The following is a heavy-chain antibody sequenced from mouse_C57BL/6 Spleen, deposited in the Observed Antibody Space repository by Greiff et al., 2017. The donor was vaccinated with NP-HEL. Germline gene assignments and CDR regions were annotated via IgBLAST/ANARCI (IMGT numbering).Heavy chain of an antibody. CDR3: ARSGLPYYFDY. V-gene: IGHV1-22*01. CDR2: INPNNGGT. D-gene: IGHD3-1*01. Sequence: EVKLVESGPELVKPGASVKMSCKASGYTFTDYNMHWVKQSHGKSLEWIGYINPNNGGTSYNQKFKGKATLTVNKSSSTAYMELRSLTSEDSAVYYCARSGLPYYFDYWGQGTTLTVSS. J-gene: IGHJ2*01. CDR1: GYTFTDYN.